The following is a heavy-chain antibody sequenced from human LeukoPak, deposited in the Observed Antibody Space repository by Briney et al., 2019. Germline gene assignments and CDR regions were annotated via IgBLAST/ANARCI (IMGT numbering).Heavy chain of an antibody. D-gene: IGHD3-3*01. J-gene: IGHJ4*02. CDR2: IIASGDSA. V-gene: IGHV3-23*01. CDR3: ATHILFWSGLFDS. Sequence: PGGSLRLSCEASGFSFSTVPMSWFRQVPGKGLECVSYIIASGDSAYYADSVRGRFTISRDNSKNTLYLQMDDLRAEDSAVYYCATHILFWSGLFDSWGQGALVSVSS. CDR1: GFSFSTVP.